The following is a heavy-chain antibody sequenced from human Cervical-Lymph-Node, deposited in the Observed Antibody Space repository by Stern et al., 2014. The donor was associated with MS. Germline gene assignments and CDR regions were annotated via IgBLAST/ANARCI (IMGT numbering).Heavy chain of an antibody. CDR2: IPNFWST. V-gene: IGHV3-53*01. CDR3: ARDTSSPERSDW. Sequence: EVQLVEYGGGVIQPGGSLRLSCTASGVTVSRDYMTWVRQAPGKGLEGVSLIPNFWSTFYTDSVKGLSTISRDDSKNPVYLHMTSLRAEDTAMYYCARDTSSPERSDWWGQGTLVTVSS. D-gene: IGHD1-1*01. J-gene: IGHJ4*02. CDR1: GVTVSRDY.